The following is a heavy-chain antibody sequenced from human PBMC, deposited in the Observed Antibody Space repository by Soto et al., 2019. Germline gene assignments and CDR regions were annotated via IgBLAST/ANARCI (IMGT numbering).Heavy chain of an antibody. V-gene: IGHV3-9*01. CDR3: AKGGSNTVRYYFDY. D-gene: IGHD4-17*01. CDR2: ISWNSGSI. J-gene: IGHJ4*02. Sequence: EVQLVESGGGLVQPGRSLRLSCAASGFTFDDYAMHWVRQAPGKGLEWVSGISWNSGSIGYADSVKGRFTISRDNAKNSLYLQMNSLRAEDTALYYCAKGGSNTVRYYFDYWGPGTLVTVSS. CDR1: GFTFDDYA.